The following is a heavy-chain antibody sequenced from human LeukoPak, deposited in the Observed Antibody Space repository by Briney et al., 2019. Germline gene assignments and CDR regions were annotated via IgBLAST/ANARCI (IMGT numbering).Heavy chain of an antibody. CDR2: IHTSWTT. J-gene: IGHJ5*02. D-gene: IGHD3-16*01. Sequence: PSETLSLTCTVSGGSMSSYYWSFIRQPAGNGLDWIGRIHTSWTTYYNPSLKSRVTMSVDTSRNQFSLRLTSVTAADPAVYYCARGDYYDGGGRNWFDPWGQETLVTVSS. CDR3: ARGDYYDGGGRNWFDP. CDR1: GGSMSSYY. V-gene: IGHV4-4*07.